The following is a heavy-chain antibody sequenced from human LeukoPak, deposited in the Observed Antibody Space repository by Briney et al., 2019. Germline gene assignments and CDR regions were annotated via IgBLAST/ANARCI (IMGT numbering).Heavy chain of an antibody. CDR2: INPSGGST. V-gene: IGHV1-46*01. CDR3: ARGAAAGAKSNYYYGMDV. J-gene: IGHJ6*02. Sequence: GASVKVSCKASGYTFTSYYMHWVRPAPGQGLEWMGIINPSGGSTSYAQKFQGRVTMTRDTSTSTVYMELSSLRSEDTAVYYCARGAAAGAKSNYYYGMDVWGQGTTVTVSS. D-gene: IGHD6-13*01. CDR1: GYTFTSYY.